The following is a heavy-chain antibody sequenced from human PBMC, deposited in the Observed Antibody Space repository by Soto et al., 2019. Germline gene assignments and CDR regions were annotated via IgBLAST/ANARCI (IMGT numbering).Heavy chain of an antibody. CDR3: ARGGAGSHWYYYGMDL. J-gene: IGHJ6*02. D-gene: IGHD2-15*01. CDR1: ALPASKNY. Sequence: EVQLVESGGGLVQPGGSLRLSCAGSALPASKNYMSWVRQPPGKGLEWVSVIYSGGTTYYADSAKDRFSIDIGNSKRTLYLQMDNLRAADTAVYYFARGGAGSHWYYYGMDLWGQWTAVTVSS. CDR2: IYSGGTT. V-gene: IGHV3-66*01.